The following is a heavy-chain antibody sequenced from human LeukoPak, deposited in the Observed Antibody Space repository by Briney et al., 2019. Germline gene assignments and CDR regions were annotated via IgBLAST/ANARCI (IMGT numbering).Heavy chain of an antibody. CDR1: GYTFTSYD. J-gene: IGHJ6*03. CDR3: ARRARNGFVVVPAATYYYYYMDV. D-gene: IGHD2-2*01. V-gene: IGHV1-8*03. CDR2: MNPNSGNT. Sequence: GASVKVSCKASGYTFTSYDINWVRQATGQGLEWMGWMNPNSGNTGYAQKFQGRVTITRNTSISTAYMELSSLRSEDTAVYYCARRARNGFVVVPAATYYYYYMDVWGKGTTVTVSS.